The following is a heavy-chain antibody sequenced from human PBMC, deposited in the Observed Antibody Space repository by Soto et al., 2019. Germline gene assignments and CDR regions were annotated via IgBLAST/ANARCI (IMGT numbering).Heavy chain of an antibody. Sequence: GGSLRLSCAASGFTFSSYGMHWVRQAPGKGLEWVAVISYDGSKKYYADSVKGRFTISRDNSKNTLYLQMDSLRDEDTAVYYCARGYTSGYPSNWFDPWGQGTLVTVSS. J-gene: IGHJ5*02. D-gene: IGHD3-3*01. V-gene: IGHV3-30*03. CDR3: ARGYTSGYPSNWFDP. CDR2: ISYDGSKK. CDR1: GFTFSSYG.